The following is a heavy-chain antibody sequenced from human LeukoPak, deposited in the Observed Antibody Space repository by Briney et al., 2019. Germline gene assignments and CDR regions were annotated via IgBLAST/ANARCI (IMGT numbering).Heavy chain of an antibody. V-gene: IGHV3-33*06. CDR3: GKVVNRYYRSTSCQHGFDP. J-gene: IGHJ5*02. CDR2: IWYDGSNK. Sequence: PGRSLRLSCAASGFTFSSYGMHWVRQAPGKGLEWVAVIWYDGSNKYYADSVKGRFTISRDNSKNTLYLRMNSLRAEDTAVYYCGKVVNRYYRSTSCQHGFDPWGQGTLVTVSS. D-gene: IGHD2-2*01. CDR1: GFTFSSYG.